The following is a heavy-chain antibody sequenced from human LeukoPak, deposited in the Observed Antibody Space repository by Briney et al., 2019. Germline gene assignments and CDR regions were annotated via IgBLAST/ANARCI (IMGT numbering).Heavy chain of an antibody. CDR1: GLTVSSNY. J-gene: IGHJ4*02. V-gene: IGHV3-53*01. CDR3: ARASLVVTAIYFDY. CDR2: IYSGGST. D-gene: IGHD2-21*02. Sequence: GGSLRLSCAASGLTVSSNYMSWVRQAPGKGLEWVSVIYSGGSTYYADSVKGRFAISRDNSKNTLYLQMNSLRAEDTAVYYCARASLVVTAIYFDYWGQGTLVTVSS.